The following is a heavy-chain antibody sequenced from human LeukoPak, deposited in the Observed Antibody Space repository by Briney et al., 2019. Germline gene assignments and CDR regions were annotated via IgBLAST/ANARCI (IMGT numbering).Heavy chain of an antibody. V-gene: IGHV1-69*04. J-gene: IGHJ5*02. CDR3: ARGSRYGDYSSWFDP. CDR2: IIPILGIA. D-gene: IGHD4-17*01. Sequence: GASVKVSCKASGGTFSSYAISWVRQAPGQGLEWMGRIIPILGIANYAQKFQGGVTITADKSTSTAYMELSSLRSEDTAVYYCARGSRYGDYSSWFDPWGQGTLVTVSS. CDR1: GGTFSSYA.